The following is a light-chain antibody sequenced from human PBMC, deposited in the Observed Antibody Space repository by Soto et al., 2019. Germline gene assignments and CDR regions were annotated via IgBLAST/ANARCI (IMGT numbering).Light chain of an antibody. CDR1: QSVSSN. V-gene: IGKV3-15*01. J-gene: IGKJ3*01. Sequence: EIVMTQSPATLSVSPGERATLSCRASQSVSSNLAWYQQKPGQAPRLLIYGASTRATGIPARFSGSGSGTEFTLIISSLQSEDFAVYYCQQYNNWHSFGPGTKVDIK. CDR3: QQYNNWHS. CDR2: GAS.